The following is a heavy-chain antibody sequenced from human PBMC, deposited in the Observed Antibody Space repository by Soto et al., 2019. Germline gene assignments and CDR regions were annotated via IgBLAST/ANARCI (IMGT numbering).Heavy chain of an antibody. J-gene: IGHJ4*02. V-gene: IGHV3-23*01. D-gene: IGHD3-16*01. CDR3: ARPESRSSWGNGPDY. CDR1: GFTFTNYA. Sequence: EVQLLESGGGLVRPGGSLRLSCAASGFTFTNYALNWVRQAPGKGLEWVSIITISGGNTYYADSVKGRFTISRDNSRDTLYLQMNNLRVEDTAVYYCARPESRSSWGNGPDYWGQGTLVTVSS. CDR2: ITISGGNT.